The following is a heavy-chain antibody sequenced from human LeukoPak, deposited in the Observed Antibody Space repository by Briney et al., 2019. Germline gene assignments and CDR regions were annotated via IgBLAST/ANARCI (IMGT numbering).Heavy chain of an antibody. D-gene: IGHD6-19*01. V-gene: IGHV3-23*01. J-gene: IGHJ4*02. Sequence: SGGSLRLSCAASGFTLAGCAMSWVRQAPGKGLEWVSTFGRSGAGTFYADSVKGRFTISRDNSKNTLYLQMNSLRAEDTAVYYCAKRDSSGSNYFAYWGQGALVTVSS. CDR2: FGRSGAGT. CDR3: AKRDSSGSNYFAY. CDR1: GFTLAGCA.